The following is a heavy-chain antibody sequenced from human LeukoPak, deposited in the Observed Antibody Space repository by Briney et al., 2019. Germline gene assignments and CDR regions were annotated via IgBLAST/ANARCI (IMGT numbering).Heavy chain of an antibody. D-gene: IGHD3-22*01. Sequence: SEXXSLTXAXYGGSFSGYYWSWIRQPPGKELEWIGEINHSGSTNYNPSLKSRVTISVDTSKNQFSLKLSSVTAADTAVYYCASTNSSGYYYTFDYWGQGTLVTVSS. CDR3: ASTNSSGYYYTFDY. V-gene: IGHV4-34*01. CDR1: GGSFSGYY. J-gene: IGHJ4*02. CDR2: INHSGST.